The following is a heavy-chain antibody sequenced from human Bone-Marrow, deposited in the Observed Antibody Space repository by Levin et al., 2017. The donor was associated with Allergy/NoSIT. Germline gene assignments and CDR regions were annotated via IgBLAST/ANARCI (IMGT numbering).Heavy chain of an antibody. CDR2: INNNGRRT. CDR1: GFTFSTYG. D-gene: IGHD2-2*01. CDR3: AKDRGYCGISTCFQYFEY. V-gene: IGHV3-23*01. J-gene: IGHJ4*02. Sequence: GESLKISCAASGFTFSTYGMNWVRQAPGKGLEWVSIINNNGRRTHYADSVKGRFTISRDNSKNTLYLQMNNLTAEDTAIYYCAKDRGYCGISTCFQYFEYWGQGTQVTVSS.